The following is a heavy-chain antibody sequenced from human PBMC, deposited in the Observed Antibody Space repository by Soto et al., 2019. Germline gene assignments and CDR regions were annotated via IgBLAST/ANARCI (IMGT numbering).Heavy chain of an antibody. CDR1: GGSISGFY. CDR3: ARRMVLKIGLSDL. V-gene: IGHV4-59*01. D-gene: IGHD2-15*01. J-gene: IGHJ5*02. CDR2: VYYNGAT. Sequence: QVLLKESGPGLVKPSETLSITCTVSGGSISGFYWSWIRQAPGGRLEWIGYVYYNGATKYNPSLKSRLAMSADTSKHLCTLDLSSVTAADTAVYYCARRMVLKIGLSDLWGQGSLVSVSS.